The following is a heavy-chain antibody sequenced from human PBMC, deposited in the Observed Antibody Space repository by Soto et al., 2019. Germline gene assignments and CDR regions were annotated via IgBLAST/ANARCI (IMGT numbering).Heavy chain of an antibody. J-gene: IGHJ3*02. CDR2: INPSGGST. V-gene: IGHV1-46*03. CDR1: GYTFTSYY. D-gene: IGHD2-15*01. Sequence: ASVKVSCKASGYTFTSYYMHWVRQAPGQGLEWMGIINPSGGSTSYAQKFQGRVTMTRDTSTSTVYMELSSLRSEDTAVYYCARGGGVVVVAATHAFDIWGQGTMVTV. CDR3: ARGGGVVVVAATHAFDI.